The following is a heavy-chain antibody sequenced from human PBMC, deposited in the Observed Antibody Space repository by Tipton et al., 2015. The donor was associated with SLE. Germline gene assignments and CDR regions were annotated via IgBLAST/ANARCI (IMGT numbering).Heavy chain of an antibody. D-gene: IGHD3-3*01. J-gene: IGHJ6*03. Sequence: LRLSCAVYGGSLSGKYWIWLRQPPSKGLEWIGEINHSGIPNYNPSLKSRVTISADTSKNHFSLRLTSVTAADTAVYYCARLHFIFAGIYVWGKGTAVTVSS. CDR2: INHSGIP. V-gene: IGHV4-34*01. CDR1: GGSLSGKY. CDR3: ARLHFIFAGIYV.